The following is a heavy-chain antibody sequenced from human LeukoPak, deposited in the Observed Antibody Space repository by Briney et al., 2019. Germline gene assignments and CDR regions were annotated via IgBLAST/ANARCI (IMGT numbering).Heavy chain of an antibody. J-gene: IGHJ4*02. CDR3: ARSVYYDSSGYETFDY. V-gene: IGHV3-21*01. CDR1: GFTFSSYS. CDR2: ISSSSSYI. Sequence: PGGSLRLSCAASGFTFSSYSMNWVRQAPGKGLEWVSSISSSSSYIYYADSVKGRFTISRDNAKNSLYLQMNSLRAEDTAVYYCARSVYYDSSGYETFDYWGQGTLVTVSS. D-gene: IGHD3-22*01.